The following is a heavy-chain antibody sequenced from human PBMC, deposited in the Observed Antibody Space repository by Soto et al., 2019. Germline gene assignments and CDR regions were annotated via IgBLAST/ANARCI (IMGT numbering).Heavy chain of an antibody. CDR1: GFTFSSYA. J-gene: IGHJ4*02. Sequence: GGSLRLSCAASGFTFSSYAMSWVRQAPGKGLEWVSAISGSGGSTYYADSVKGRFTISRDNSKNTLYLQMNSLRAEDTAVYYCAKEGIVVVVAAMYFDYWGQGTLVTVSS. CDR2: ISGSGGST. CDR3: AKEGIVVVVAAMYFDY. D-gene: IGHD2-15*01. V-gene: IGHV3-23*01.